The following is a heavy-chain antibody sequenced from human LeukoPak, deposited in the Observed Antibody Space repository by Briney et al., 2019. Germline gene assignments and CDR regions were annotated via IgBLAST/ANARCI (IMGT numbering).Heavy chain of an antibody. V-gene: IGHV1-2*02. CDR1: GYIFTDYY. D-gene: IGHD6-19*01. J-gene: IGHJ4*02. Sequence: GASVKVSCKASGYIFTDYYIHWVRQAPGQGPEWMGWIIPNSGGTNYAQKFQGRVTMTRDTSITTAYMELSSLRSDDTAVYYCARSTSAWYDGYYFDYWGQGTLVTVSS. CDR3: ARSTSAWYDGYYFDY. CDR2: IIPNSGGT.